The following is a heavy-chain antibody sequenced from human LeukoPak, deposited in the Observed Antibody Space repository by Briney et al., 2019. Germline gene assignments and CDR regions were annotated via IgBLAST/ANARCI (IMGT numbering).Heavy chain of an antibody. Sequence: SETLSLTCTVSGGSIISSTYYWDWVRQLPGKGLEWIGTIYSSGTTYYIPSLKSRVTISLDTSKNQFSLKLSSVTAADTAVYYCARLPVNEFHFDFWGQGTLVTVSS. D-gene: IGHD3-10*01. V-gene: IGHV4-39*01. CDR2: IYSSGTT. CDR3: ARLPVNEFHFDF. J-gene: IGHJ4*02. CDR1: GGSIISSTYY.